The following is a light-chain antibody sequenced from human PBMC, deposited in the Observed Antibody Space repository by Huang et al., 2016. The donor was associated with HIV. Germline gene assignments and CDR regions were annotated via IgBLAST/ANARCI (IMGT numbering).Light chain of an antibody. V-gene: IGKV1-39*01. CDR2: AAT. CDR3: QQTYITPLT. CDR1: QRISSY. Sequence: DIQMTQSPSSLSASVGDRVTITCRASQRISSYLNWYQQKPGTAPKVLIYAATSLQSGVQARVSGSGAGTDFTLTINNLQPEDSATYYCQQTYITPLTFGQGTKLEIK. J-gene: IGKJ2*01.